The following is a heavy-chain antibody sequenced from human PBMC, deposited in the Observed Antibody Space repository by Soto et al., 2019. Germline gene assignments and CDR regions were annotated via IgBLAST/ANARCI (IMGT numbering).Heavy chain of an antibody. CDR1: GFTFSSYA. Sequence: GGSLRLSCAASGFTFSSYAMSWVRQAPGKGLEWVSAISGSGGSTYYADSVKGRFTISRDNSKNTLYLQMNSLRAEDTAVYYCAKDPRKKGSYYYYYMDVWGKGTTVTVSS. CDR3: AKDPRKKGSYYYYYMDV. V-gene: IGHV3-23*01. CDR2: ISGSGGST. J-gene: IGHJ6*03.